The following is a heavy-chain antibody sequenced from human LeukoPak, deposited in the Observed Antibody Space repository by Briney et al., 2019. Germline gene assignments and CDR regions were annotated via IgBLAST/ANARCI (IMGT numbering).Heavy chain of an antibody. J-gene: IGHJ4*02. Sequence: GESLQISCKGSGYSFTSYWIGWVRQLPGRGLEWMGIIYPGDSDTRYSPSFQGQVTISADTSISTSSLQRSSLKASDTAMYYCARRASIAGGLFDYWGQGTLVSVSS. CDR2: IYPGDSDT. CDR3: ARRASIAGGLFDY. CDR1: GYSFTSYW. V-gene: IGHV5-51*01. D-gene: IGHD6-6*01.